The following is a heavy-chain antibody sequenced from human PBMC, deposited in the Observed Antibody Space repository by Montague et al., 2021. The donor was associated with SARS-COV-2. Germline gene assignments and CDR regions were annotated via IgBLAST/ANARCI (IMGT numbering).Heavy chain of an antibody. CDR2: VLYNKGT. V-gene: IGHV4-59*08. Sequence: SETLSLTCTVSGVSVTDYYWSWIRQPPGKGLEWVGDVLYNKGTNFNPSLKSRVAISVDTSKNQFSLRLTSVTAADTAFYYCVRLLHYDGLNGPPDFWGQGTLVTVSS. J-gene: IGHJ4*02. CDR3: VRLLHYDGLNGPPDF. D-gene: IGHD3-9*01. CDR1: GVSVTDYY.